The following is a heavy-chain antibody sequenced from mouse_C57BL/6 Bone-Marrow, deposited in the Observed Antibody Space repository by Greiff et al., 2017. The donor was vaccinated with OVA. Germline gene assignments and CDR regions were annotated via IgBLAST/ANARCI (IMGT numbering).Heavy chain of an antibody. J-gene: IGHJ4*01. V-gene: IGHV1-81*01. CDR3: ARQLRRRGPYYAMDY. CDR2: IYPRSGNT. Sequence: QVQLQQSGAELARPGASVKLSCKASGYTFTSYGISWVKQRTGQGLEWIGEIYPRSGNTYYNEKFKGKATLTADKSSSTAYMELRSLTSEDSAVYFCARQLRRRGPYYAMDYWGQGTSVTVAS. CDR1: GYTFTSYG. D-gene: IGHD3-2*02.